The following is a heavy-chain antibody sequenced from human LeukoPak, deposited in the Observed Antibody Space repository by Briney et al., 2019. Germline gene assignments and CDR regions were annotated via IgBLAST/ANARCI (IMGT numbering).Heavy chain of an antibody. V-gene: IGHV3-23*01. CDR3: ARSINYRNYPLDS. Sequence: PGGSLRLSCAASGFNFRDYDMTWVRQAPGKGLEWVASISASGATTNYADSVRGRFTISRDNSNKVTYLRMNSLRAEDTAVFYCARSINYRNYPLDSWGQGTRVTVSS. CDR2: ISASGATT. J-gene: IGHJ4*02. D-gene: IGHD4-11*01. CDR1: GFNFRDYD.